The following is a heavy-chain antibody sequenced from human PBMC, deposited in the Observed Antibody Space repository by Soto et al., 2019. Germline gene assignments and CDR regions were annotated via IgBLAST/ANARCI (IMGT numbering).Heavy chain of an antibody. CDR1: GYTFTSYA. D-gene: IGHD2-2*01. V-gene: IGHV1-3*01. CDR2: INAGNGNT. CDR3: ARGIVVPAAIGWGWFDP. Sequence: QVQLVQSGAEVKKPGASVKVSCKASGYTFTSYAMHWVRQAPGQRLEWMGWINAGNGNTKYSQKFQGRVTITRDTSASTAYMELSSLRSEDTAVYYCARGIVVPAAIGWGWFDPWGQGTLVTVSS. J-gene: IGHJ5*02.